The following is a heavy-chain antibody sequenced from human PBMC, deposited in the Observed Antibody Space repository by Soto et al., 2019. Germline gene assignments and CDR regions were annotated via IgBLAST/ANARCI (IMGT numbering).Heavy chain of an antibody. CDR1: GFTFSSFW. Sequence: PGGSLRLSCAASGFTFSSFWMSWVRQAPGKGLEWVANIRQDGSEKHYVDSVKGRFTISRDNAKNSLYLQMNSLRAEDTAVYYCARDGLWFGELHDYSGQGALVTV. CDR3: ARDGLWFGELHDY. J-gene: IGHJ4*02. D-gene: IGHD3-10*01. CDR2: IRQDGSEK. V-gene: IGHV3-7*01.